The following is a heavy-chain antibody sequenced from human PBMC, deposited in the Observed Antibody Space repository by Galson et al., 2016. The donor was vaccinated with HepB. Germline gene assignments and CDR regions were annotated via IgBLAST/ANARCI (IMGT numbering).Heavy chain of an antibody. CDR1: GFTFSNYW. D-gene: IGHD6-13*01. Sequence: SLRLSCADSGFTFSNYWMFWVRQGPGKGPMWVSRINQDGSVTHYADSVRGRFSISRDNSKNTLYLQMSSLRDEDTAVYYCARDIAPIGSRWFDPWDQGTLVTVSS. V-gene: IGHV3-74*01. CDR3: ARDIAPIGSRWFDP. J-gene: IGHJ5*02. CDR2: INQDGSVT.